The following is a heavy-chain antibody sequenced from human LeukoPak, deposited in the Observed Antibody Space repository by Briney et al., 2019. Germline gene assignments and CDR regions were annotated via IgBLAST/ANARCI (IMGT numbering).Heavy chain of an antibody. D-gene: IGHD2-15*01. V-gene: IGHV3-64D*06. J-gene: IGHJ4*02. CDR3: VKDKGYCSGGSCFPALSDY. Sequence: GGSLRLSCSASGFTFTGYAMHWVRQAPGKGLEYVSAISSNGGTTYYADSVKGRFTISRDNSKNTLYLQMSSLRVEDTAVYYCVKDKGYCSGGSCFPALSDYWGQGTLVTVSS. CDR1: GFTFTGYA. CDR2: ISSNGGTT.